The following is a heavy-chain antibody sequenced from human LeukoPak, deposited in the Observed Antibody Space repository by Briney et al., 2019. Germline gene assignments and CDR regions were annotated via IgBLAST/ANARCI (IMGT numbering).Heavy chain of an antibody. CDR2: IKQDGSEK. Sequence: EPGGSLRLSCAASGFTFSSYWMSWVRQAPGKGLEWVANIKQDGSEKYYADSVKGRFTISRDNAKNSLYLQMNSLRAEDTAVYYCARNQFDWLPSGFAPWGQGTLVTVSS. V-gene: IGHV3-7*01. J-gene: IGHJ5*02. CDR1: GFTFSSYW. D-gene: IGHD3-9*01. CDR3: ARNQFDWLPSGFAP.